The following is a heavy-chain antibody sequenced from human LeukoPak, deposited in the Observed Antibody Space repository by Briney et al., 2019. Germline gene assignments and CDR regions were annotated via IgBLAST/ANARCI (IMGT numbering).Heavy chain of an antibody. D-gene: IGHD2-2*02. CDR2: IYYSGST. J-gene: IGHJ5*02. Sequence: SETLSLTCAVYGGSFSSYYWGWIRQPPGKGLEWIGSIYYSGSTYYNPSLKSRVTISVDTSKNQFSLKLSSVTAADTAVYYCARDFVVGPIVVVPAAIRNNWFDPWGQGTLVTVSS. CDR3: ARDFVVGPIVVVPAAIRNNWFDP. CDR1: GGSFSSYY. V-gene: IGHV4-39*07.